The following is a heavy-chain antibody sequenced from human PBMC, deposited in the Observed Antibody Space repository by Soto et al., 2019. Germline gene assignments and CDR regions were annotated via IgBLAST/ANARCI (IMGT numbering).Heavy chain of an antibody. J-gene: IGHJ6*02. CDR3: ARQGSNGAYYYYGMDV. CDR1: GYRFSSYW. V-gene: IGHV5-51*01. Sequence: GESLKISCKGSGYRFSSYWIAWVRQMPGKGLEWMGIIYPGDSDTRYSPSFQGQVTFSVDKSNSTAYLQWSGLKASDTAIYYCARQGSNGAYYYYGMDVWGQGTTVTVSS. D-gene: IGHD2-8*01. CDR2: IYPGDSDT.